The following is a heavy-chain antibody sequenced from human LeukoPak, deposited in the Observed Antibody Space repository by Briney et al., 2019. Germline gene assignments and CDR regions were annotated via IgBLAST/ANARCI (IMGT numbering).Heavy chain of an antibody. Sequence: GGSLRLSCAASGFTFSSYWMSWVRQAPGKGLEWVANIKQDGSGKYYVDSVKGRFTISRDNAKNSLYLQMNSLRAEDTAVYYCARDRGGGSYAYYYYMDVWGKGTTVTVSS. CDR3: ARDRGGGSYAYYYYMDV. J-gene: IGHJ6*03. CDR2: IKQDGSGK. D-gene: IGHD1-26*01. V-gene: IGHV3-7*01. CDR1: GFTFSSYW.